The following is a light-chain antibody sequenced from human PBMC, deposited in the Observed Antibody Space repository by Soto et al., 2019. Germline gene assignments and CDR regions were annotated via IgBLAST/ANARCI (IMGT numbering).Light chain of an antibody. CDR3: QQYYITPPTT. Sequence: DIVMTQSPDSLAVSLGERATINCKSSQSVLYSSNNKNYLAWYQQKPGQPPKLLIYWASTRESGVPDRFSGSGSGTDFTLTICSLQAEDVAVYYYQQYYITPPTTFGGGTKVEIK. J-gene: IGKJ4*01. V-gene: IGKV4-1*01. CDR2: WAS. CDR1: QSVLYSSNNKNY.